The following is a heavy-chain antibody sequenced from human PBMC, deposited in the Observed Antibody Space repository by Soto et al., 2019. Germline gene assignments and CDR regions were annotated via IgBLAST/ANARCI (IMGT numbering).Heavy chain of an antibody. CDR1: GGSISSGGYS. Sequence: QLQLQESGSGLVKPSQTLSLTCAVSGGSISSGGYSWSWIRQPPGKGLEWIGYIYQSGSTYYNPSLKCRVTISVDWSKNQFALELSSVTAADTAVYYCARESRSSRYDSSGYSQFWFFDLWGRGTLVTVSS. CDR3: ARESRSSRYDSSGYSQFWFFDL. J-gene: IGHJ2*01. CDR2: IYQSGST. D-gene: IGHD3-22*01. V-gene: IGHV4-30-2*01.